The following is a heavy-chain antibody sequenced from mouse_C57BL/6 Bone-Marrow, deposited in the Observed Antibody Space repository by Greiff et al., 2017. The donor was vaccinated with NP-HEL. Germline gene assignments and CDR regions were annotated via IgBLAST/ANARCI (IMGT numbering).Heavy chain of an antibody. J-gene: IGHJ1*01. CDR1: GFTFSSYG. CDR3: ARLGDLHLTWYFDV. Sequence: EVKLVESGGDLVKPGGSLKLSCAASGFTFSSYGMSWVRQTPDKRLEWVATISSGGSYTYYPDSVKGRFTLSRDNANSTLYLQMSSLKSEDAAMYCCARLGDLHLTWYFDVWGEGTTVTVSS. CDR2: ISSGGSYT. V-gene: IGHV5-6*01. D-gene: IGHD2-12*01.